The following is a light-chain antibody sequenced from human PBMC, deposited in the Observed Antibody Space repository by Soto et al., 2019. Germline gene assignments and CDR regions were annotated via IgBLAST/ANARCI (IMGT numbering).Light chain of an antibody. CDR3: QQYYTYPT. J-gene: IGKJ4*01. Sequence: DIQMTQSPSSLSASVGDGVTLTCRAGQDIHNFLAWFRQKHGAAPESLLYDASTLHSGVPSRFSGSGSGTEFTLNISSLQPEDFATYYCQQYYTYPTFGGGTRVEI. V-gene: IGKV1-16*01. CDR2: DAS. CDR1: QDIHNF.